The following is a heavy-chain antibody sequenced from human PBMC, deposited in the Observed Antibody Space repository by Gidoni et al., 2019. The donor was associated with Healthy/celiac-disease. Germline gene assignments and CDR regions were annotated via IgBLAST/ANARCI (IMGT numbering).Heavy chain of an antibody. V-gene: IGHV3-48*02. CDR1: GFTCSSYS. CDR3: AREKTYSSSWYY. D-gene: IGHD6-13*01. J-gene: IGHJ4*02. CDR2: ISSSSSTI. Sequence: EVQLVESGGGLVQPGGSLRLSCAASGFTCSSYSMNWVRQAPGKGLEWVSYISSSSSTIYYADSVKGRFTISRDNAKNSLYLQMNSLRDEDTAVYYCAREKTYSSSWYYWGQGTLVTVSS.